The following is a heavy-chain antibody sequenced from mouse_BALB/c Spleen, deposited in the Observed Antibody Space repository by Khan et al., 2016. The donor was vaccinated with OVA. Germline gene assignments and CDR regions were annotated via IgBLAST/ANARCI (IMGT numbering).Heavy chain of an antibody. J-gene: IGHJ3*01. CDR2: IWRGGST. D-gene: IGHD2-13*01. CDR3: ARGGLPFAY. V-gene: IGHV2-2*02. CDR1: GFSLSSYG. Sequence: QVQLQQPGPGLVQPSQSLSLTCTASGFSLSSYGVHWVRQSPGKGLEWLGAIWRGGSTDFNTEFISRLSISKANSKSHAFFNMNNLQINDSAIYYCARGGLPFAYWGQGTLVTVSA.